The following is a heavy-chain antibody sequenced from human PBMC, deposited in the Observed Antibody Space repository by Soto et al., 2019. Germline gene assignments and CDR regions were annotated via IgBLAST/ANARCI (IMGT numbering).Heavy chain of an antibody. D-gene: IGHD3-10*01. CDR2: ISYDGSNK. CDR1: GFTFSSYG. J-gene: IGHJ4*02. CDR3: AKERYYYGSGTYYNHFDY. Sequence: GGSLRLSCAASGFTFSSYGMHWVRQAPGKGLEWVAIISYDGSNKYYADSVKGRFTISRDHSKNTLYLQMNSLRAEDTAVYYCAKERYYYGSGTYYNHFDYWGQGTLVTVSS. V-gene: IGHV3-30*18.